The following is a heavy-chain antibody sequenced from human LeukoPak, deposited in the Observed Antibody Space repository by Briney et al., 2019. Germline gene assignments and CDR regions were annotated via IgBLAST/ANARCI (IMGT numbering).Heavy chain of an antibody. V-gene: IGHV4-61*02. CDR2: IYTSGST. D-gene: IGHD1-14*01. CDR1: GGSISSGSYY. Sequence: SQTLSLTCTVSGGSISSGSYYWSWIRRPAGKGLEWIGRIYTSGSTNYNPSLKSRVTISVDTSKNQFSLKLSSVTAADTAVYYCARVESYPLRNAFDIWGQGTMVTVSS. CDR3: ARVESYPLRNAFDI. J-gene: IGHJ3*02.